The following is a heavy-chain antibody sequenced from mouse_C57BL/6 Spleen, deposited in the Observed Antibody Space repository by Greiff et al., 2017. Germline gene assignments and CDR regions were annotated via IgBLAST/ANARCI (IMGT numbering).Heavy chain of an antibody. CDR1: GFSLTSYG. D-gene: IGHD1-2*01. CDR3: ARKGTTAYYAMDY. Sequence: VMLVESGPGLVQPSQSLSITCTVSGFSLTSYGVHWVRQSPGKGLEWLGVIWSGGSTDYNAAFISRLSISKDNSKSQVFFKMNSLQADDTAIYYCARKGTTAYYAMDYWGQGTSVTVSS. V-gene: IGHV2-2*01. J-gene: IGHJ4*01. CDR2: IWSGGST.